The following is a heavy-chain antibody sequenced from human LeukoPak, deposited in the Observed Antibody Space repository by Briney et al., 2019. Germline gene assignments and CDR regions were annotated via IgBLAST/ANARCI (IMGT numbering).Heavy chain of an antibody. Sequence: PGGSLRLSCAASGFTFSSYAMSWVRQAPGKGLEWVSAISGSGGSTYYADSVKGRFTISRDNSKNTLYLQMNSLRAEDTAVYYCARTGAARLGYYYYMDVWGKGTTVTVSS. CDR1: GFTFSSYA. CDR2: ISGSGGST. D-gene: IGHD6-6*01. V-gene: IGHV3-23*01. CDR3: ARTGAARLGYYYYMDV. J-gene: IGHJ6*03.